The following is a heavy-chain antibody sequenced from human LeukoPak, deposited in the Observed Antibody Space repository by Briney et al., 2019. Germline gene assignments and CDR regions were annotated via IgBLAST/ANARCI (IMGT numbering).Heavy chain of an antibody. CDR3: GGHFDRSGHYPIDY. V-gene: IGHV3-30-3*01. J-gene: IGHJ4*02. D-gene: IGHD3-22*01. CDR1: AFTFSNYA. Sequence: GGSLRLSCAASAFTFSNYALHWVRQAPGRGQEWMAAISNDGSKKYYADSVKGRFTISRDNSRNTMYLQMNSLRAEDTAVYFCGGHFDRSGHYPIDYWGQGTLVTVSS. CDR2: ISNDGSKK.